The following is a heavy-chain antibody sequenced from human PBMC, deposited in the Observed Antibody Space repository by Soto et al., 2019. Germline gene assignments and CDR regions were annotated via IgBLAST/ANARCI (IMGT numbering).Heavy chain of an antibody. CDR2: INPSGGST. V-gene: IGHV1-46*01. CDR1: GYTFTSYY. CDR3: ARVWVRGLELSRTMVRFGAFDI. J-gene: IGHJ3*02. Sequence: ASVKVSCKASGYTFTSYYMHWVRQAPGQGLEWMGIINPSGGSTSYAQKFQGRVTMTRDTSTSTAYMELSSLRSEDTAVYYCARVWVRGLELSRTMVRFGAFDIWGQGTMVTVSS. D-gene: IGHD3-10*01.